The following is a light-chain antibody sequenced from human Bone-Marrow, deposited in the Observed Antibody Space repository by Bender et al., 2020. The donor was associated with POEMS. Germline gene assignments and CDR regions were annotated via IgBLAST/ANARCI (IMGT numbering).Light chain of an antibody. CDR1: NIGAKT. Sequence: SFVLTQPPSVSVAPGQPARLACGGNNIGAKTVHWYQQKPGQAPVLVVYDDNKRPSGIPERFSGSNSGNIATLTISGTQALDEADYYCQAWDTSSVVFGGGTKLTVL. V-gene: IGLV3-21*02. CDR3: QAWDTSSVV. CDR2: DDN. J-gene: IGLJ2*01.